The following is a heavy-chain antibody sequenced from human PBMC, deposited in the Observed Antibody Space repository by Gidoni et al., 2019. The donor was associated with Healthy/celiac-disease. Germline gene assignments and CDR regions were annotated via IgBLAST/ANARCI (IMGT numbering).Heavy chain of an antibody. J-gene: IGHJ6*02. D-gene: IGHD2-15*01. V-gene: IGHV1-2*02. CDR3: ARGCSGGSCYRYYYYYGMDV. CDR2: INPNSGGT. CDR1: GYTFTGYH. Sequence: QVQLVQSGAEVQKPGASVKVSCKASGYTFTGYHIHWVRQAPGQGLEWMGWINPNSGGTNYAQKFQGRVTMTRDTSISTAYMELSRLRSDDTAVYYCARGCSGGSCYRYYYYYGMDVWGQGTTVTVSS.